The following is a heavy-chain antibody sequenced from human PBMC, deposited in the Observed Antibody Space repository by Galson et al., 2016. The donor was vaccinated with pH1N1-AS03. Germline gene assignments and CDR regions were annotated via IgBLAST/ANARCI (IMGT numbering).Heavy chain of an antibody. CDR1: GGTFSSDA. D-gene: IGHD4-17*01. V-gene: IGHV1-69*04. J-gene: IGHJ4*02. CDR3: ARDTSTTATTHFDC. CDR2: IIPILGIT. Sequence: SVKVSCKASGGTFSSDAISWVRQAPGQGLEWMGRIIPILGITDYAQKFLGRVTITADKSTSTAYMELSSLRSEDTAVYYCARDTSTTATTHFDCWGQGTLVTISS.